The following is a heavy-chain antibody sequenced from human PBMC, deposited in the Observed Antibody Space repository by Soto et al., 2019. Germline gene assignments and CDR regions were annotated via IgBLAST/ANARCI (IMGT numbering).Heavy chain of an antibody. V-gene: IGHV3-23*01. CDR2: ISGSGGST. CDR1: GFTFRGDA. CDR3: ALAVAGTDGFDP. J-gene: IGHJ5*02. Sequence: GGSLRLSCAASGFTFRGDAMSWVRLAPGKGLEWVSAISGSGGSTYYAESVKGRFTISTDNAKNTLYLQMNSLRAEDTAVYYCALAVAGTDGFDPWGQATLLTVSS. D-gene: IGHD6-19*01.